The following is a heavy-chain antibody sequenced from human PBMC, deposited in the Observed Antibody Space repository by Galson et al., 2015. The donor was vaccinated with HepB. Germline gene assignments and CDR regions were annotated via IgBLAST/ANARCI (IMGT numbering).Heavy chain of an antibody. CDR3: ARAFSGERSTWPYYFDN. Sequence: CAISGDSVSSNSAAWNWIMQSPSSGLEWLGRTYYRSKWFNDYAVSVKSRVMTNADTSKNQFSLQLNSVAPEDTAVYYWARAFSGERSTWPYYFDNWGQGSLVTVSS. J-gene: IGHJ4*02. CDR1: GDSVSSNSAA. V-gene: IGHV6-1*01. CDR2: TYYRSKWFN. D-gene: IGHD1-26*01.